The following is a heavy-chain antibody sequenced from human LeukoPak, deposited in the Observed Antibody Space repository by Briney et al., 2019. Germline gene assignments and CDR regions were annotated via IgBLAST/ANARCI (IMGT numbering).Heavy chain of an antibody. CDR1: GFTVSGNY. J-gene: IGHJ4*02. D-gene: IGHD2-15*01. CDR3: AGSKEARRSLFFDY. CDR2: IHSNGNT. Sequence: VGSLRLSCAASGFTVSGNYMSWVRQAPGRGPEWVSVIHSNGNTYYADSVKGRFTISRDNSKNTVYLQMNSLRAEDTAVYYCAGSKEARRSLFFDYWGQGALVTVSS. V-gene: IGHV3-53*01.